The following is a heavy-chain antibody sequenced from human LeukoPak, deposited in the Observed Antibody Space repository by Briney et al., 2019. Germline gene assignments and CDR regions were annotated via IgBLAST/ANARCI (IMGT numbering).Heavy chain of an antibody. V-gene: IGHV3-20*04. J-gene: IGHJ4*02. D-gene: IGHD3-10*01. CDR3: AREETRITMLRGVTYFEY. CDR1: GFTFSSHG. Sequence: GGSLRLSCAASGFTFSSHGMSWVRQAPGKGLEWVSFISWNGGSTGYADSVKGRFTISRDNAKNSLYLQMSSLRAEDTALYYCAREETRITMLRGVTYFEYWGQGTLVTVSS. CDR2: ISWNGGST.